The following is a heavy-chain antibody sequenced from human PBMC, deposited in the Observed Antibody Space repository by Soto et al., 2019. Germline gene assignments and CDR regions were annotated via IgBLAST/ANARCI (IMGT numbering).Heavy chain of an antibody. Sequence: ASVKVSCKASGYTFTSYYMHWVRQAPGQGLEWMGIINPSGGSTSYAQKFQGRVTMTRDTSTSTVYMELSSLRSEDTAVYYCARVNIVATDLYYFDFWGQGTVVTVAS. CDR2: INPSGGST. CDR3: ARVNIVATDLYYFDF. V-gene: IGHV1-46*03. D-gene: IGHD5-12*01. CDR1: GYTFTSYY. J-gene: IGHJ4*02.